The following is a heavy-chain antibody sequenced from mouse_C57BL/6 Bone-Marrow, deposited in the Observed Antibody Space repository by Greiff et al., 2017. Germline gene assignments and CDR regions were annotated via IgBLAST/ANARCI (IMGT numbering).Heavy chain of an antibody. Sequence: DVMLVESGGGLVQPGGSLSLSCAASGFTFTDYYMSWVRPPPGKALEWLGFISNKANGYTTEYIASVKGRFIISRDNSQSILYLQMNALGAEDSATYYCARYKGGYYAMDYWGQGTSVTVSS. CDR3: ARYKGGYYAMDY. CDR1: GFTFTDYY. J-gene: IGHJ4*01. CDR2: ISNKANGYTT. V-gene: IGHV7-3*01.